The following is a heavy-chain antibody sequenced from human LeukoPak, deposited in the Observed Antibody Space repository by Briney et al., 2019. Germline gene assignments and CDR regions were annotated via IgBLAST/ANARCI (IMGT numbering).Heavy chain of an antibody. CDR1: GGTFNNYA. V-gene: IGHV1-69*05. J-gene: IGHJ6*03. Sequence: GASVKVSCKASGGTFNNYAITWVRQAPGQGLEWMGGIISIFTPPNYAQRFQGRVTITTDESRATAYMELSSLRSEDMAVYYCARAHYGDPGAEYSYYYYYYMDVWGKGTTVTVSS. D-gene: IGHD4-17*01. CDR2: IISIFTPP. CDR3: ARAHYGDPGAEYSYYYYYYMDV.